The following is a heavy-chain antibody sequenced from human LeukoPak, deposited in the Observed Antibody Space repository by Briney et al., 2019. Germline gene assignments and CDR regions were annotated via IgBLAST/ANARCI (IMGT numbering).Heavy chain of an antibody. CDR1: GGSISSEDHF. V-gene: IGHV4-61*08. Sequence: SETLSLTCAVSGGSISSEDHFWGWIRQPPGKGLEWIGYIYDSGSNADYNPSLKSRATISVDTSENQFSLKLSSVTAADTAVYYCARAPGPYDSSGHYFNFEYWGQGTLVTVSS. J-gene: IGHJ4*02. D-gene: IGHD3-22*01. CDR2: IYDSGSNA. CDR3: ARAPGPYDSSGHYFNFEY.